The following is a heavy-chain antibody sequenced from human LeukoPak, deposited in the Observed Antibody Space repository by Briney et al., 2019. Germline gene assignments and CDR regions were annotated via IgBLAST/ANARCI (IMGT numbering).Heavy chain of an antibody. J-gene: IGHJ3*01. Sequence: SETLSLTCIVSGGSINSHYWSWIRQPPGRGLEWIGYVIDSDFNEANGDITNYNPSLETRVTTSRDTPKNQFSLKLSSMTAADTAIYYCVRASADSGGAFDVWGHGTVVTVSS. CDR3: VRASADSGGAFDV. CDR1: GGSINSHY. D-gene: IGHD2-15*01. V-gene: IGHV4-59*11. CDR2: VIDSDFNEANGDIT.